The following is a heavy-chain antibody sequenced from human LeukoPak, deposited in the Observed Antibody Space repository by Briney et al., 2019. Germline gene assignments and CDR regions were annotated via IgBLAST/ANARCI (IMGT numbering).Heavy chain of an antibody. Sequence: SETLSLTCTVSGGSISTYYWSWIRQPPGKGLEWIGYISYTVTTNYNPSLKSRVTISVDTSKNQFSLKLSSVTAADTAVYYCASKGYDVLTGFYPFTFWGQGTLVTVSS. CDR3: ASKGYDVLTGFYPFTF. CDR2: ISYTVTT. CDR1: GGSISTYY. V-gene: IGHV4-59*08. J-gene: IGHJ4*02. D-gene: IGHD3-9*01.